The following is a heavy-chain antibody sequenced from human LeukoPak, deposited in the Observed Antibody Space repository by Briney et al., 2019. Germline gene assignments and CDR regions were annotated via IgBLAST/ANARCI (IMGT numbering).Heavy chain of an antibody. Sequence: GGSLRLSCAASGFTFSSYTMDWVRQAPGKGLEWVSSISSSSDYIFYADSVKGRFTISRDNAKNSLYLQMNSLRAEDTAVYYCARDRVYYDILTGYYRGYYFDYWGQGTLVTVSS. CDR2: ISSSSDYI. J-gene: IGHJ4*02. V-gene: IGHV3-21*01. D-gene: IGHD3-9*01. CDR3: ARDRVYYDILTGYYRGYYFDY. CDR1: GFTFSSYT.